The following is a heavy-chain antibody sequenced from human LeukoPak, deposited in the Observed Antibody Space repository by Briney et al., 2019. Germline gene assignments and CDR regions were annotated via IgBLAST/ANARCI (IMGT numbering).Heavy chain of an antibody. V-gene: IGHV3-30-3*01. J-gene: IGHJ4*02. Sequence: GGSLRLSCAASGFTFSSYAMHWVRQAPGKGLEWVAVISYDGSNKYYADSVKGRFTISRDNSKNTLYLQMNSLRAEDTAVYYCARDLYDFWSGYSFDYWGQGTLVTVSS. D-gene: IGHD3-3*01. CDR1: GFTFSSYA. CDR2: ISYDGSNK. CDR3: ARDLYDFWSGYSFDY.